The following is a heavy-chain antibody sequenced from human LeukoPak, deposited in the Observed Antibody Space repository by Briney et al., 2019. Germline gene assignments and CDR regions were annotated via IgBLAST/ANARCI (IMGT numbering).Heavy chain of an antibody. CDR1: GFTVSSNY. V-gene: IGHV3-66*01. J-gene: IGHJ3*02. Sequence: PGGSLRLSCAASGFTVSSNYMSWVRQAPGKGLEWVSVIYSGGSTYYADSVKGRFTISRDNSKNTLYLQMNSLRAEDTAVYYCARDLGKYSSSWEANAFDIWGQGTMVTVSS. CDR2: IYSGGST. D-gene: IGHD6-13*01. CDR3: ARDLGKYSSSWEANAFDI.